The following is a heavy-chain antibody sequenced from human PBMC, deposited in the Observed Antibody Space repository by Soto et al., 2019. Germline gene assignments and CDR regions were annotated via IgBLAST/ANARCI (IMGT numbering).Heavy chain of an antibody. J-gene: IGHJ5*02. Sequence: GESLKISCKGSGYSFTTYWIGWVRQMPGKGLEWMGIIYPGDSDTRYSPSFQGQVTISADKSISTAYLQWSSLKASDTAMYYCATRPFSIAAAGMSWGQGTLVTVSS. V-gene: IGHV5-51*01. CDR3: ATRPFSIAAAGMS. CDR1: GYSFTTYW. CDR2: IYPGDSDT. D-gene: IGHD6-13*01.